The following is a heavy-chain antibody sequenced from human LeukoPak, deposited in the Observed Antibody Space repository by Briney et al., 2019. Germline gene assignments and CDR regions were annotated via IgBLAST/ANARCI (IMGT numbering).Heavy chain of an antibody. Sequence: TGGSLRLSCVASRFTFNKYYMSWVRQAPGKGLQWVANINPDGSEKYYVDSVKGRFTISRDNAKNSLYLQMNSLRAEDTAVYYCARTYAYDATGDRGHWGQGTLVTVSS. CDR3: ARTYAYDATGDRGH. J-gene: IGHJ4*02. V-gene: IGHV3-7*01. CDR1: RFTFNKYY. D-gene: IGHD3-16*01. CDR2: INPDGSEK.